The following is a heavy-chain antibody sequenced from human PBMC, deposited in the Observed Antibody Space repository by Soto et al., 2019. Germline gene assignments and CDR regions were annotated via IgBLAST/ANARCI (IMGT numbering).Heavy chain of an antibody. CDR1: GYTFTSYY. J-gene: IGHJ4*02. V-gene: IGHV1-46*03. CDR2: INSNDGIT. Sequence: ASVKVSCKASGYTFTSYYMHWVRQAPGQGLEWMGLINSNDGITSYAQRFEGRVTMTRDTSTSTVYMELSSLRSEDTAVYYCSRKRGEGYNHLDYWGQGTLVTVSS. D-gene: IGHD3-16*01. CDR3: SRKRGEGYNHLDY.